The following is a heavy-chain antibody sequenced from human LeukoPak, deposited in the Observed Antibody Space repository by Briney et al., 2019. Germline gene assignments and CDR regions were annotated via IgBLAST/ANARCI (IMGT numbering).Heavy chain of an antibody. CDR1: GGSISHYY. CDR2: IYYSGST. Sequence: PSETLSLTCTVSGGSISHYYWSWIRQPPGKGLEWIGYIYYSGSTSYNPSLEGRATISVDTSKRQFSLRLSSVTPADTAVYFCATVTTVTTESACYFDYWGRGTLVTVSS. J-gene: IGHJ4*03. CDR3: ATVTTVTTESACYFDY. D-gene: IGHD4-17*01. V-gene: IGHV4-59*01.